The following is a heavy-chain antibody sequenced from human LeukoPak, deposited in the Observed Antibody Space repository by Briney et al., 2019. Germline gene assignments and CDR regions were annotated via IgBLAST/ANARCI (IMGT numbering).Heavy chain of an antibody. J-gene: IGHJ6*02. CDR2: ISGSGGST. Sequence: SSETLSLTCTVSDGSITNYDWSWVRQPPGKGLEWVSAISGSGGSTYYADSVKGRFTISRDNSKNTLYLQMNSLRAEDTAVYYCAKIYSSGNHYYGMDVWGQGTTVTVSS. CDR3: AKIYSSGNHYYGMDV. D-gene: IGHD6-19*01. CDR1: DGSITNYD. V-gene: IGHV3-23*01.